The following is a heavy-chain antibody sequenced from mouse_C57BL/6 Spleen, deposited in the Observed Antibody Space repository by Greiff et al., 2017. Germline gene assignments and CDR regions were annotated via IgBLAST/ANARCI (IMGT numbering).Heavy chain of an antibody. CDR3: AKTGTTVVARYFDV. CDR1: GFSLTSYG. CDR2: IWRGGST. V-gene: IGHV2-5*01. J-gene: IGHJ1*03. Sequence: QVQLKESGPGLVQPSQSLSITCTVSGFSLTSYGVHWVRQSPGKGLEWLGVIWRGGSTDYNAAFMSRLSITKDNSNSQVFFKMNSLQADDTAIYYCAKTGTTVVARYFDVWGTGTTVTVSS. D-gene: IGHD1-1*01.